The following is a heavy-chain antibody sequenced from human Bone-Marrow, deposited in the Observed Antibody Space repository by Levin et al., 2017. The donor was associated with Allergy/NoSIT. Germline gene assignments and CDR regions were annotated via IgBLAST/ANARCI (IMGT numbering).Heavy chain of an antibody. D-gene: IGHD6-19*01. CDR1: GFTFDDYA. Sequence: GGSLRLSCAASGFTFDDYAIHWVRQRPGRGLEWVAGVNWNSNTIGYADSVKGRFTISRDNAKKSVFLQMDSLRAEDTAVYLCAKARGFIAVAGDLAYWGRGTLVTVSS. J-gene: IGHJ4*02. CDR2: VNWNSNTI. CDR3: AKARGFIAVAGDLAY. V-gene: IGHV3-9*01.